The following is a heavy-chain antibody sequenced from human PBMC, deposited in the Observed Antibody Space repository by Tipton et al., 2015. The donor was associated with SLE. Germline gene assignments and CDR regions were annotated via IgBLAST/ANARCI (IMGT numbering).Heavy chain of an antibody. J-gene: IGHJ3*02. CDR1: GSSITSGSNY. CDR3: ARTLGAIAHTVYDAFDI. D-gene: IGHD1-26*01. V-gene: IGHV4-61*09. CDR2: IYTSGST. Sequence: TLSLTCTVSGSSITSGSNYWSWIRQPAGKGLEWIGHIYTSGSTNYNPSLKSRVTMSVDMSKNQFSLRLTSVTAADTAVYYCARTLGAIAHTVYDAFDIWGQGKMVTVSS.